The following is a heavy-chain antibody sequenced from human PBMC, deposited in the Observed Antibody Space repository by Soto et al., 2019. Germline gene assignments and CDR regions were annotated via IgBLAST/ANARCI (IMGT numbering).Heavy chain of an antibody. CDR2: ISAYNGNT. Sequence: ASVKVSCKASGYTFASYGIRWVRQAPGQGLEWMGWISAYNGNTNYAQKLQGRVTMTTDTSTSTAYMELRSLRSDDTAVYYCARALTYYYDSSGYRTSFDYWGQGTLVTVSS. J-gene: IGHJ4*02. D-gene: IGHD3-22*01. CDR3: ARALTYYYDSSGYRTSFDY. V-gene: IGHV1-18*01. CDR1: GYTFASYG.